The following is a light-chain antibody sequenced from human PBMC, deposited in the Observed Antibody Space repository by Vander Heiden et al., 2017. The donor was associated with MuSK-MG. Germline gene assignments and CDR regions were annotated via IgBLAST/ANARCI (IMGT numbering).Light chain of an antibody. CDR3: QQYNSYSPWT. CDR2: KAS. J-gene: IGKJ1*01. CDR1: QSISSW. Sequence: IQISQSPPTLSASVGDRVTITCRASQSISSWLAWYQQKPGKAPKLLIYKASSLESGVPSRFSGSGSGTEFTLTISSLQPEDFATYYCQQYNSYSPWTFGQGTKVEIK. V-gene: IGKV1-5*03.